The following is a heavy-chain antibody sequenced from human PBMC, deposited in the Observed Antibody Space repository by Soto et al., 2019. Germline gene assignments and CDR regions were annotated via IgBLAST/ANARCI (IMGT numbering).Heavy chain of an antibody. Sequence: QVQLQESGPGLVKPSQTLSLTCTVSGGSISSGGYYWSWIRQHPGKGLEWIGYIYYSGSTYYNPFLKSRVTISVDTSKKQFSLKLSSVTAADTAVYYCARGDDSSGQKLDYWGQGTLVTVSS. CDR3: ARGDDSSGQKLDY. D-gene: IGHD3-22*01. CDR2: IYYSGST. J-gene: IGHJ4*02. V-gene: IGHV4-31*03. CDR1: GGSISSGGYY.